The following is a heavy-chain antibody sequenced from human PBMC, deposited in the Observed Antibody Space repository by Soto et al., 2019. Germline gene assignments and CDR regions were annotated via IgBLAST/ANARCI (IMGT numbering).Heavy chain of an antibody. CDR1: GGTFSSYA. Sequence: SVKVSCKASGGTFSSYAISWVRQAPGQGLEWMGGIIPIFGTANYAQKFQGRVTITADESTSTAYMELSSLRSEDTAVYYCARSITMIVVVIGGGAFDIWGQGTMVTVSS. CDR3: ARSITMIVVVIGGGAFDI. V-gene: IGHV1-69*13. D-gene: IGHD3-22*01. J-gene: IGHJ3*02. CDR2: IIPIFGTA.